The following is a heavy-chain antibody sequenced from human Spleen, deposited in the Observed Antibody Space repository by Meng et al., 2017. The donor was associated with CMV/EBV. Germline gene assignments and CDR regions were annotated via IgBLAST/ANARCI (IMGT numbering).Heavy chain of an antibody. J-gene: IGHJ3*01. Sequence: GGSLRLSCAASGFTVSSNYMSWVRQAPGKGLEWVSVIYSGGSTYYADSVKGRFTISRDNSKNTVDLQMNSLRDEDTAVYYCARTKYCSSINCYFAIVFDLWGQGTMVTVSS. CDR1: GFTVSSNY. V-gene: IGHV3-66*01. CDR3: ARTKYCSSINCYFAIVFDL. CDR2: IYSGGST. D-gene: IGHD2-2*01.